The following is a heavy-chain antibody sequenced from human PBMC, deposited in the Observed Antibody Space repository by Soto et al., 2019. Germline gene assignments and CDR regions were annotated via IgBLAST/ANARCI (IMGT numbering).Heavy chain of an antibody. CDR3: AKSDYYDSSGYIEPFDY. Sequence: GGSLRLSCAASGFTFSSYAMSWVRQAPGKGLEWVSAISGSGGSTYYADSVKGRFTISRDNSKNTLYLQMNSLRAEDTAVYYCAKSDYYDSSGYIEPFDYWGQGTLVTVSS. CDR2: ISGSGGST. CDR1: GFTFSSYA. V-gene: IGHV3-23*01. J-gene: IGHJ4*02. D-gene: IGHD3-22*01.